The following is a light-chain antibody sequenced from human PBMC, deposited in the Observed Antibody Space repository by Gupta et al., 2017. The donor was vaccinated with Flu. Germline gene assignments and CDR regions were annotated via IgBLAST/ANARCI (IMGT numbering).Light chain of an antibody. CDR2: DVS. CDR1: SSDVGGYNY. J-gene: IGLJ3*02. CDR3: SSYTSSSTLG. V-gene: IGLV2-14*04. Sequence: TSSDVGGYNYVSWYQQHPGKAPKLMIYDVSNRPSGVSNRFSGSKSGNTASLTISGLQAEDEADYYCSSYTSSSTLGFGGGTKLTVL.